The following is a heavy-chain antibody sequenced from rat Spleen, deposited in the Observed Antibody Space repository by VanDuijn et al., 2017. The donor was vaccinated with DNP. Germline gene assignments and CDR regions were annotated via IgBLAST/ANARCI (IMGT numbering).Heavy chain of an antibody. CDR1: GYSITSNHK. J-gene: IGHJ2*01. Sequence: EVQLQESGPGLVKPSQSLSLTCSVTGYSITSNHKWTWIRKFPGNELEWMGYIDSAGSTNYNPPLKSRFSITRDTSKNQFFLQVTSVRNEDTATYYCAIQLGVFDYWGQGIMVIVSS. CDR2: IDSAGST. V-gene: IGHV3-3*01. CDR3: AIQLGVFDY. D-gene: IGHD5-1*01.